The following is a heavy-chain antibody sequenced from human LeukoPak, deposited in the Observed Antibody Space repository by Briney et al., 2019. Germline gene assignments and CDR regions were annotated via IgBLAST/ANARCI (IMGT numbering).Heavy chain of an antibody. D-gene: IGHD2-2*01. CDR2: ISSSSSYI. Sequence: PGGSLRLSCAASGFTFSSYSMNWVRQAPGKGLEWVSSISSSSSYIYYADSVKGRFTISRDNAKNSLYLQMNSPRAEDTAVYYCARVYCSSTSCPNHDAFDIWGQGTMVTVSS. CDR1: GFTFSSYS. CDR3: ARVYCSSTSCPNHDAFDI. V-gene: IGHV3-21*01. J-gene: IGHJ3*02.